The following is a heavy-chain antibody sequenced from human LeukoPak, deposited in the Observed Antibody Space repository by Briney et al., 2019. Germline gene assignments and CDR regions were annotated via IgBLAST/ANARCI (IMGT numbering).Heavy chain of an antibody. V-gene: IGHV3-9*01. Sequence: GGSLRLSCAASGFTFDDYAMHWVRQAPGKGLEWVSGISWNSGSIGYADSVKGRSTISRDNAKNSLYLQMNSLRAEDTALYYCAKGATRWLQPTIDCWGQGTLVAVSS. D-gene: IGHD5-24*01. CDR3: AKGATRWLQPTIDC. CDR1: GFTFDDYA. CDR2: ISWNSGSI. J-gene: IGHJ4*02.